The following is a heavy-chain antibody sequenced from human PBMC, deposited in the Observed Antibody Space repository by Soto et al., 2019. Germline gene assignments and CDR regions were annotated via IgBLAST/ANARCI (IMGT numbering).Heavy chain of an antibody. Sequence: EVQLVESEGGLVQRGGSLRLSCAASGFTFNYYWMHWVRQAPGQGLMWVAHIQNDGSRTTYADSVKGRFTISRDNAKNTMYLQMNSLRAEATAVYYCARGNLGGFDLWGQCTTVTVSS. CDR3: ARGNLGGFDL. V-gene: IGHV3-74*01. CDR2: IQNDGSRT. J-gene: IGHJ3*01. D-gene: IGHD4-4*01. CDR1: GFTFNYYW.